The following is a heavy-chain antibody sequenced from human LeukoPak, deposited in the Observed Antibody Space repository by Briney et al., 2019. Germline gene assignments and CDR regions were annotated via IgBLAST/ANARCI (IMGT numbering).Heavy chain of an antibody. D-gene: IGHD6-13*01. J-gene: IGHJ6*02. CDR3: ARGGAASYYYYYGMDV. CDR1: GGSISSGSYD. V-gene: IGHV4-61*02. Sequence: SQTLSLTCTVSGGSISSGSYDWTCIRQPAGKGLEWIGRMYTSGSTNYNPSLKSRVTISVDTSKNQFSLKLSSVTAADTAVYYCARGGAASYYYYYGMDVWGQGTTVTVSS. CDR2: MYTSGST.